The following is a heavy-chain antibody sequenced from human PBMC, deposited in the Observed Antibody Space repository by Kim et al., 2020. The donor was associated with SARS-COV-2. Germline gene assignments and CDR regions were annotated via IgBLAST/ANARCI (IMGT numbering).Heavy chain of an antibody. D-gene: IGHD1-26*01. CDR2: AFQNGRT. Sequence: SETLSLTCIVSGGSISGSSYYWGWIRQPPGKGWEWIGRAFQNGRTYYTPTPKSRVTMSVDTSKNQFSLKLTSVTAADTAIYYCARPHPYSGSYSYWGKGTLVTVSS. J-gene: IGHJ4*02. V-gene: IGHV4-39*01. CDR3: ARPHPYSGSYSY. CDR1: GGSISGSSYY.